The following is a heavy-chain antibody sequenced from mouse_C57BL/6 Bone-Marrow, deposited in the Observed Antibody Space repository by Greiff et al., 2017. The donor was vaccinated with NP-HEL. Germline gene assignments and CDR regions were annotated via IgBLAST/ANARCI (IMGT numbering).Heavy chain of an antibody. CDR3: ARVPVRTPCYWYFDV. J-gene: IGHJ1*03. Sequence: DVMLLESEGGLVQPGSSMKLSCTASGFTFSDYYMAWVRQVPEKGLEWVANINYDGSSTYYPDSLKSRFIISRDNAKNILYLQMSSLKSEDTATYYCARVPVRTPCYWYFDVWGTGTTVTVSS. CDR2: INYDGSST. V-gene: IGHV5-16*01. D-gene: IGHD2-12*01. CDR1: GFTFSDYY.